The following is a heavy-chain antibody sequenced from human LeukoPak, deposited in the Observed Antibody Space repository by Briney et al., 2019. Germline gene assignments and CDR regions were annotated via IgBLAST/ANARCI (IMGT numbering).Heavy chain of an antibody. CDR2: INTNTGKS. CDR3: ARGGSEYAFWSVQRSNWFDP. D-gene: IGHD3-3*01. Sequence: ASVKVSCKASGYTFTSYTMNWVRQAPGQGLEWVVWINTNTGKSTYAQGFTGRFVFSLDTSVSTTYLQINSLKAEDTAVYYCARGGSEYAFWSVQRSNWFDPWGQGTLITVSS. J-gene: IGHJ5*02. V-gene: IGHV7-4-1*02. CDR1: GYTFTSYT.